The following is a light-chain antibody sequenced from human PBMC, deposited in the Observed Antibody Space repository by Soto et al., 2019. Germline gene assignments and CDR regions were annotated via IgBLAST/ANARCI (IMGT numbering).Light chain of an antibody. J-gene: IGKJ5*01. CDR2: GAS. V-gene: IGKV3-20*01. Sequence: EIVMTQSPATLSVSPGDRATLSCWASQSVSSNLDWYQQKPGQAPRLLIYGASTRATGIPDRFSGSGSGTDFTLTISRLEPEDFAVYYCHHYGGSPITFGQGTRLEI. CDR1: QSVSSN. CDR3: HHYGGSPIT.